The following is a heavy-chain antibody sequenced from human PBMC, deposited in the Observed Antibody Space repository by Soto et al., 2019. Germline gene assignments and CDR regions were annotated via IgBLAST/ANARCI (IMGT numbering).Heavy chain of an antibody. Sequence: QVHLVQSGAEVKKPGASVKVSCKASNETLTTYGISWVRQAPGQGLEWMGWVSGYSGHSSSAQEFQVRVIMTTDTSTNTAYIEMRRLTSDDSAGYFCARDSMSSGYYSGMDVWGQGTTVTGSS. CDR2: VSGYSGHS. V-gene: IGHV1-18*01. CDR3: ARDSMSSGYYSGMDV. CDR1: NETLTTYG. D-gene: IGHD6-6*01. J-gene: IGHJ6*02.